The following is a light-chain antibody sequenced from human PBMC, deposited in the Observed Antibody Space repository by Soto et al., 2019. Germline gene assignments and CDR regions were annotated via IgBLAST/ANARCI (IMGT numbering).Light chain of an antibody. V-gene: IGKV1-17*01. Sequence: DIQMTQFPSSLSASVGDRVTITCRASQGIRNDLPWYQQKPGKAPKRLIYAASSLQSGVTSRFSRSVSVTEFTLAISSLQPEDSATFYCLQHSTYPLTFGQGTKVEIK. J-gene: IGKJ1*01. CDR3: LQHSTYPLT. CDR1: QGIRND. CDR2: AAS.